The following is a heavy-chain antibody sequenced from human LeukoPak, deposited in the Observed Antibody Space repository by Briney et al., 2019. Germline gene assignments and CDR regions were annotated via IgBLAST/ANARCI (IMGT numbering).Heavy chain of an antibody. D-gene: IGHD1-14*01. CDR2: IYPGDSDT. CDR3: ARQSSRRNNDY. V-gene: IGHV5-51*01. J-gene: IGHJ4*02. CDR1: GYSFTSYW. Sequence: GESLKISCKGSGYSFTSYWIGWVRQMPGKGLEWMGIIYPGDSDTRYSPSFQGQVTFSADKSNSTAYLQWSSLKASDTAVYFCARQSSRRNNDYWGQGTLVTVSS.